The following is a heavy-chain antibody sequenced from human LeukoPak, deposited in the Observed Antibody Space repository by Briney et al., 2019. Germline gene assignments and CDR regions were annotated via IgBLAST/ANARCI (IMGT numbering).Heavy chain of an antibody. J-gene: IGHJ4*02. D-gene: IGHD6-13*01. Sequence: ASVKVSCKASGYTFTSYGISWVRQAPGQGLXXXXXISAYNGNTNYAQKLQGRVTITTDTSTSTAYMELRSLSSDDTAVYYCARDHSSSWEVSFYWGQGTLVTVSS. CDR1: GYTFTSYG. CDR3: ARDHSSSWEVSFY. CDR2: ISAYNGNT. V-gene: IGHV1-18*01.